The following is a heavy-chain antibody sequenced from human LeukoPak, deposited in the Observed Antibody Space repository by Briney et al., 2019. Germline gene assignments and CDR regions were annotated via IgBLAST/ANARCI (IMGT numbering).Heavy chain of an antibody. V-gene: IGHV1-2*06. Sequence: ASVKVSCKASGYSFIGYYMHWMRQAPGQGLEWMGRINPNSGTTKYAQKFEGRVTMTRDTSISTAHMELSRLTSDETAVYYCAREWGYSGYDFDYWGQGTLVT. J-gene: IGHJ4*02. CDR1: GYSFIGYY. CDR2: INPNSGTT. D-gene: IGHD5-12*01. CDR3: AREWGYSGYDFDY.